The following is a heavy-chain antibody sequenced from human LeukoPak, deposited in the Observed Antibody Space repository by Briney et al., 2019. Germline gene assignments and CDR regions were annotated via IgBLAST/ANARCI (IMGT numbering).Heavy chain of an antibody. D-gene: IGHD4-17*01. V-gene: IGHV4-59*01. Sequence: SETLSLTCTVSGGSISSYYWSWIRQPPGKGLEWIGYIYYSRSTNYNPSLKSRVTISVDTSKNQFSLKLSSVTAADTAVYYCARVSTVTAPHWYYYYGMDVWGQGTTVTVSS. CDR2: IYYSRST. J-gene: IGHJ6*02. CDR1: GGSISSYY. CDR3: ARVSTVTAPHWYYYYGMDV.